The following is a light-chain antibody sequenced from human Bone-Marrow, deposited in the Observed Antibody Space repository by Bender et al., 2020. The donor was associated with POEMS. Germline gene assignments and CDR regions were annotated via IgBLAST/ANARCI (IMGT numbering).Light chain of an antibody. CDR3: SSYVSSGAF. CDR1: SSDVGGYDL. J-gene: IGLJ1*01. Sequence: QSALTQPASVSGSPGQSITISCIVSSSDVGGYDLVSWYQQHPGNAPKLIIYRVTYRPSGVSNRFSGSKSGNTASLTISGLQPEDEADYYCSSYVSSGAFFGPGTLVTVL. V-gene: IGLV2-14*01. CDR2: RVT.